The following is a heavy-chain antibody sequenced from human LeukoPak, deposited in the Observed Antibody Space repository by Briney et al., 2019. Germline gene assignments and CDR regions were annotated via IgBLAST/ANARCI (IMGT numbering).Heavy chain of an antibody. J-gene: IGHJ4*02. Sequence: GGSLRLSCAASGFTFSSYAMHWVRQAPGKGLEWVAVISYDGSNKYNADSVKGRFTISRDNSKNTLYLQMNSLRVEDTAVYYCARDASLSSGYYSDWGQGTLVTVSS. CDR2: ISYDGSNK. CDR3: ARDASLSSGYYSD. D-gene: IGHD3-22*01. V-gene: IGHV3-30-3*01. CDR1: GFTFSSYA.